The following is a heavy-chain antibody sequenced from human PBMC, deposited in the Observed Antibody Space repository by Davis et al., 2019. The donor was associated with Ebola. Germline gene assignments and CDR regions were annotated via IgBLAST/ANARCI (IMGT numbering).Heavy chain of an antibody. V-gene: IGHV4-34*04. CDR1: GGHLSGFY. CDR3: ARGGGSDFWSGFEALDV. CDR2: VNHIGNT. J-gene: IGHJ3*01. Sequence: LRLSCALSGGHLSGFYCSWIRQVPGKGMEWIGEVNHIGNTNHNPSLKSRATISVETSQQISLKLTSVTAADTAVYYCARGGGSDFWSGFEALDVWGQGTMVSVSS. D-gene: IGHD3-3*01.